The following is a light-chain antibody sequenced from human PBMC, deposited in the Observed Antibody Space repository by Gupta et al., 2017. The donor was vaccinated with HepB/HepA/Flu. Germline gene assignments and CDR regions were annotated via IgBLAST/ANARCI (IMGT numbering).Light chain of an antibody. CDR1: QSVSSH. CDR3: QQRSDWWS. Sequence: EIVLTQSPATLSLSPGERATLSCRASQSVSSHLNWYQQKLGQPPRLLISEASNRATGILTRFSGSGSGTDYTLTISSLEPEDFAVYYCQQRSDWWSFGQGTKVEIK. V-gene: IGKV3-11*01. CDR2: EAS. J-gene: IGKJ1*01.